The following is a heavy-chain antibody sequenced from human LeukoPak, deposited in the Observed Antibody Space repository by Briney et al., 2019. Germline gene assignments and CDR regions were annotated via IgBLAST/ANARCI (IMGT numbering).Heavy chain of an antibody. CDR1: GGSISNYY. D-gene: IGHD6-13*01. CDR2: IYYTGST. CDR3: ARALGIAAAGSKINIDY. Sequence: SETLSLTCTVSGGSISNYYWSWIRQPPGKGLEWIGSIYYTGSTNYNPSLKSRVTISVDKSKNQFSLKLSSVTAADTAVYYCARALGIAAAGSKINIDYWGQGTLVTVSS. V-gene: IGHV4-59*12. J-gene: IGHJ4*02.